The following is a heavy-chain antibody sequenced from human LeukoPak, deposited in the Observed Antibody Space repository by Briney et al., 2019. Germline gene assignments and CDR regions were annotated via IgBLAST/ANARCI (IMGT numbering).Heavy chain of an antibody. CDR1: GGSFSNYY. D-gene: IGHD1-7*01. CDR2: INHSGST. J-gene: IGHJ5*02. CDR3: ARRRITGTKGKWFDP. Sequence: PSETLSLTCAVCGGSFSNYYWSWIRQPPGKGLEWIGEINHSGSTNYNPSLKSRVTISVDTSKNQFSLKLSSVTAADTTVYYCARRRITGTKGKWFDPWGQGTLVTVSS. V-gene: IGHV4-34*01.